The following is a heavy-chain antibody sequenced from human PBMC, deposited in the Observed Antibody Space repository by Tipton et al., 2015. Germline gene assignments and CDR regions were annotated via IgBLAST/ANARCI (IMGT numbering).Heavy chain of an antibody. V-gene: IGHV3-NL1*01. D-gene: IGHD2-8*02. CDR1: GFDFSIYG. CDR3: ARGGVSGGFDM. CDR2: IYSGGST. Sequence: GSLRLSCAASGFDFSIYGMHWVRQAPGKGLEWVSIIYSGGSTYYADSVKGRFTISRDNAKNTLYLQMNSLRAEDTAVYYCARGGVSGGFDMWGQGTMVTVSS. J-gene: IGHJ3*02.